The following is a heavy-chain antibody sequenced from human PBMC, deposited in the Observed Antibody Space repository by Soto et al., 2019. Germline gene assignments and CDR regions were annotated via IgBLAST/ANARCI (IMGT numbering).Heavy chain of an antibody. CDR3: AKGGWLDH. CDR2: INTSGGGT. D-gene: IGHD2-15*01. CDR1: GFTFSIYD. V-gene: IGHV3-23*01. Sequence: EVQLLESGGNLVQPGGSLRLSCVASGFTFSIYDMSWVRQAPGKGLEWVSVINTSGGGTYYAGSVKGRFTISRDNSKNTLYLQMNSVSAEDTAVYYCAKGGWLDHWGQGTLVTVSS. J-gene: IGHJ4*02.